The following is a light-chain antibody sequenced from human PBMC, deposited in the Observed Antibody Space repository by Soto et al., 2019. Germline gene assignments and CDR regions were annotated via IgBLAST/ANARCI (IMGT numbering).Light chain of an antibody. J-gene: IGLJ2*01. Sequence: QSALTQPSSVSGSPGQSVTISCTGTSSDVGGYNYVSWYQQHPGKAPKLMIYDVSKRPSGVPDRFSGSKSGNTASLTISGLQAEDEADYYCCSYAGSYTFDVVFGGGTKVTVL. CDR1: SSDVGGYNY. CDR2: DVS. CDR3: CSYAGSYTFDVV. V-gene: IGLV2-11*01.